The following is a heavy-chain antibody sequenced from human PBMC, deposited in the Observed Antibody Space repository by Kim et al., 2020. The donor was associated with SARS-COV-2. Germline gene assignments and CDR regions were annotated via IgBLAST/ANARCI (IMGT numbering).Heavy chain of an antibody. V-gene: IGHV1-2*06. Sequence: ASVKVSCKASGYTFTGYYMHWVRQAPGQGLEWMGRINPNSGGTNYAQKFQGRVTMTRDTSISTAYMELSRLRSDDTAVYYCARESNGDYEFYYYYYMDVWGKGTTVTVSS. J-gene: IGHJ6*03. CDR2: INPNSGGT. CDR3: ARESNGDYEFYYYYYMDV. CDR1: GYTFTGYY. D-gene: IGHD4-17*01.